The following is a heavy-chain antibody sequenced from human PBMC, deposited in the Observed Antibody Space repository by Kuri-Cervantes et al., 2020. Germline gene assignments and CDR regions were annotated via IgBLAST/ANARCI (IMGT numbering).Heavy chain of an antibody. CDR3: ARGLSVAAGKDGWFDP. CDR1: GGSFSGYY. CDR2: INHSGST. V-gene: IGHV4-34*01. J-gene: IGHJ5*02. Sequence: SETLSLTCAVYGGSFSGYYWSWIRQPPGKGLEWIGEINHSGSTYYNPSLKSRVTISVDTSKNQFSLKLSSVTAADTAVYYCARGLSVAAGKDGWFDPWGQGTLVTVSS. D-gene: IGHD6-13*01.